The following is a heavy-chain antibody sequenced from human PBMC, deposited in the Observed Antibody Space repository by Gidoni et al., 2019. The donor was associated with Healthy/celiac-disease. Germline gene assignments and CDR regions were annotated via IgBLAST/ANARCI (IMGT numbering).Heavy chain of an antibody. CDR3: ARGTPYYYDSSGYQGLFDY. V-gene: IGHV3-48*03. CDR1: GFTFSSYE. D-gene: IGHD3-22*01. Sequence: EVQLVESGGGWVQPGGSLRLPWAASGFTFSSYEMNWVRQAPGKGLEWVSYISSSGSTIYYADSVKGRFTISRDNAKNSLYLQMNSLRAEDTAVYYCARGTPYYYDSSGYQGLFDYWGQGTLVTVSS. CDR2: ISSSGSTI. J-gene: IGHJ4*02.